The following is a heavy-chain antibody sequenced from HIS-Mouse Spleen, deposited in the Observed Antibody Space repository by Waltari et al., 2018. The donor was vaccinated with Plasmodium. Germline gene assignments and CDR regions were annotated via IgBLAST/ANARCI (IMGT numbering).Heavy chain of an antibody. Sequence: EVQLLESGGGLVQPGGYLRLSCAAAGLLFSSDWMSWFRQAPGTGLEWMANIKQDGSEKYYADSVKCRFTISRDNAKNSLYLQINSLRAEDTAVYYCASSWYWYFDLWGRGTLVTVSS. CDR1: GLLFSSDW. D-gene: IGHD6-13*01. CDR3: ASSWYWYFDL. J-gene: IGHJ2*01. V-gene: IGHV3-7*01. CDR2: IKQDGSEK.